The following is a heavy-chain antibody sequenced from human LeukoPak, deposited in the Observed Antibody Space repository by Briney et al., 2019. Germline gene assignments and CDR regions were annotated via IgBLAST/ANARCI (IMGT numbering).Heavy chain of an antibody. CDR3: ATDQVATVGPFGA. D-gene: IGHD3-16*01. Sequence: GGSLRLSCAASGFTFSNFWMGWVRQAPGKGLEWVSVIYSGGSTHYADSVQGRFTISRDNSKNTLYLQMQSLRAEDTAVYFCATDQVATVGPFGAWGQGTLVTVSS. V-gene: IGHV3-66*01. J-gene: IGHJ5*02. CDR1: GFTFSNFW. CDR2: IYSGGST.